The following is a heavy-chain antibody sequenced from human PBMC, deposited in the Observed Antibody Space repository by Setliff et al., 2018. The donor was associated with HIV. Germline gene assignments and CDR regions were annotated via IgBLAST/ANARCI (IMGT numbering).Heavy chain of an antibody. V-gene: IGHV4-59*01. J-gene: IGHJ6*03. CDR2: IHYGGGT. CDR1: GGSISNYY. CDR3: ARAVIRREDRGMWTKLWSAPNHMDV. Sequence: PSETLSLTCSISGGSISNYYWVWIRRSPGKGLEWIGHIHYGGGTYYNPSLESRVSISRDTSKDQFTLNLRDVTAGDTALYYCARAVIRREDRGMWTKLWSAPNHMDVWGKGITVTVSS. D-gene: IGHD3-10*01.